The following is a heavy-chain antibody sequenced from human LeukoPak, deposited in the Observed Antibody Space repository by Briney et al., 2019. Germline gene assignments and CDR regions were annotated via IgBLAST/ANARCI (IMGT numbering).Heavy chain of an antibody. J-gene: IGHJ4*02. CDR3: ARVPRATDTYYFDY. CDR1: GVSISSGDYY. D-gene: IGHD4-17*01. V-gene: IGHV4-30-4*01. Sequence: SQTLSLTCTVSGVSISSGDYYWSWIRQPPGKGLEWIGYIYYSGSTYYNPSLKSRVTISVDTSKNQFSLKLSSVTAADTAVYYCARVPRATDTYYFDYRGQGTLVTVSS. CDR2: IYYSGST.